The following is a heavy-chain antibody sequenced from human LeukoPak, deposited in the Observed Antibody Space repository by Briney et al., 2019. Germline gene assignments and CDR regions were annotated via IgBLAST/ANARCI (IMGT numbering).Heavy chain of an antibody. V-gene: IGHV3-30*04. CDR1: GFTFSTYA. CDR3: AKGGSGVSSSPPYYYYMDV. J-gene: IGHJ6*03. D-gene: IGHD3-10*01. Sequence: GRSLRLSCAASGFTFSTYAMHWVRQAPGKGLEWVAVIPYDGSNKYYADSVKGRFTISRENSKNTLYLQMNSLRAEDTAVYYCAKGGSGVSSSPPYYYYMDVWGKGTTVTVSS. CDR2: IPYDGSNK.